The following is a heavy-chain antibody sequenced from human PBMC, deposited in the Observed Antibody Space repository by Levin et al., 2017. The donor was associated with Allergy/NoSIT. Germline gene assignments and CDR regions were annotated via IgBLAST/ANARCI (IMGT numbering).Heavy chain of an antibody. CDR1: GGSVNMGGFH. V-gene: IGHV4-30-4*01. J-gene: IGHJ1*01. Sequence: NPSETLSLTCTVSGGSVNMGGFHWTWLRQPPGKGLEWIGFVDYRGNTFYSPSFKSRLTISSDTSKNQFFLTLMSVTAADTAVYYCARGELLYSDWGQGAMVTVSS. CDR3: ARGELLYSD. D-gene: IGHD3-10*01. CDR2: VDYRGNT.